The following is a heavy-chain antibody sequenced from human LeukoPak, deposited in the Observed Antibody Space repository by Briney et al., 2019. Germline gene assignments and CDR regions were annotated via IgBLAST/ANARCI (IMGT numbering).Heavy chain of an antibody. D-gene: IGHD5-18*01. CDR1: GFTFDDYS. CDR3: ARTGGYSCGPGYFDY. CDR2: INWNGSSK. V-gene: IGHV3-20*04. Sequence: WGSLRLSCAASGFTFDDYSMSWVRQAPGKGLEWVPSINWNGSSKGYADSVKGRFTISRDDAKNSLYLPMNSLRAEDTAVYYCARTGGYSCGPGYFDYWGQGTLVTVSS. J-gene: IGHJ4*02.